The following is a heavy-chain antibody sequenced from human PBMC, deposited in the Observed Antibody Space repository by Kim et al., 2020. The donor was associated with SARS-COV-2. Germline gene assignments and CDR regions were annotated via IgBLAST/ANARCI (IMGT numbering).Heavy chain of an antibody. CDR3: ARWTSTSYY. CDR2: IKKDGTDK. J-gene: IGHJ4*02. V-gene: IGHV3-7*01. D-gene: IGHD3-3*02. Sequence: GGSLRLSCAASGFSLGDYWMNWVRQAPGKGLEWVANIKKDGTDKHYVDSVKGRFTISRDNAKNSLYLQMNSLRAEDTAVYYCARWTSTSYYWGQGTLVTV. CDR1: GFSLGDYW.